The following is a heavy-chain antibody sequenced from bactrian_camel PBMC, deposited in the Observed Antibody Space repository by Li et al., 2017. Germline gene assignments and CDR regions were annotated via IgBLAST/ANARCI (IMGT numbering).Heavy chain of an antibody. Sequence: VQLVESGGGSVQPGGSLRLSCTVSGYTFSRNCLGWFRQAPGKEREAVASIYAGGRGTYYADSVKGRFTMSRDNDWRTVYLQMNGLTPEDTAMYYCSINVHAPAVVPGIACAPQEDWGQGTQVTVS. CDR3: SINVHAPAVVPGIACAPQED. J-gene: IGHJ4*01. CDR1: GYTFSRNC. CDR2: IYAGGRGT. D-gene: IGHD2*01. V-gene: IGHV3S40*01.